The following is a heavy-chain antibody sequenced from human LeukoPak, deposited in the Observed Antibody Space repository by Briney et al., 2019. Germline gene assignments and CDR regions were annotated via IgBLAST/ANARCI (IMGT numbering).Heavy chain of an antibody. V-gene: IGHV1-18*01. CDR1: GYTFTSYG. D-gene: IGHD4-17*01. Sequence: GASVKVSCKASGYTFTSYGISWVRQAPGQGLEWMGWISAYNGNTNYAQKLQGRVTTTTDTSTSTAYMELRSLRSDDTAVYYCARVGTTLSFGFVGYWGQGTLVTVSS. CDR2: ISAYNGNT. CDR3: ARVGTTLSFGFVGY. J-gene: IGHJ4*02.